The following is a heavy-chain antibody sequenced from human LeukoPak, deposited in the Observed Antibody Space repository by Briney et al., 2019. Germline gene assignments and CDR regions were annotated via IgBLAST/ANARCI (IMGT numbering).Heavy chain of an antibody. V-gene: IGHV3-23*01. D-gene: IGHD3-22*01. CDR3: ARDLQPDYYDSSRYYYGLGTPPDY. CDR2: ISAGGVTT. Sequence: PGGSLRLSCVASGFTFSSYAMSWVRQFPGKGLEWVSGISAGGVTTYYADSVKGRFTISRDSSRNTLYLQMNSLRAEDTAVYYCARDLQPDYYDSSRYYYGLGTPPDYWGQGTLVTVSS. CDR1: GFTFSSYA. J-gene: IGHJ4*02.